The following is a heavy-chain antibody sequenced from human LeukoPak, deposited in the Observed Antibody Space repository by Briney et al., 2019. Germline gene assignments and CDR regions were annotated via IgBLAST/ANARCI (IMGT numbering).Heavy chain of an antibody. CDR2: IWYDGSNK. D-gene: IGHD2-15*01. V-gene: IGHV3-33*01. CDR3: ARDSSPGYCSGGSCLFDP. Sequence: GGSLRLSCAASGFTFSSYGMHWVRHAPGKGLELVTVIWYDGSNKYYAASVKGRFTISRDNSKNTLYLQMNSLRAEDTAVYYCARDSSPGYCSGGSCLFDPWGQGTLVTVSS. CDR1: GFTFSSYG. J-gene: IGHJ5*02.